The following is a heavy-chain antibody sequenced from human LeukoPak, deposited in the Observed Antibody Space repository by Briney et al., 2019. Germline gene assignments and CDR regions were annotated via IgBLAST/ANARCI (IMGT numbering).Heavy chain of an antibody. D-gene: IGHD3-22*01. Sequence: VASVKVSCKASGGTFSSYAISWVRQAPGQGREWMGWISAYNGNTNYAQKLQGRVTMTTDTSTSTAYMELRSLRSDDTAVYYCARGFRVERGYYLYWGQGTLVTVSS. CDR2: ISAYNGNT. CDR1: GGTFSSYA. J-gene: IGHJ4*02. V-gene: IGHV1-18*01. CDR3: ARGFRVERGYYLY.